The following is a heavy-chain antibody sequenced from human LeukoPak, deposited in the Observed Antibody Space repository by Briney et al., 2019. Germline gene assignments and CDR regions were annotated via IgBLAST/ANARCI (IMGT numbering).Heavy chain of an antibody. J-gene: IGHJ5*02. D-gene: IGHD3-3*01. V-gene: IGHV1-46*01. CDR3: AGTLDSIFQRIDP. CDR1: GYTFTSYY. CDR2: INPSGGST. Sequence: GASVKVSCTASGYTFTSYYMHWVRQAPGQGLEWMGIINPSGGSTSYAQKFQGRVTMTRDTSTSTVYMELSSLRSEDTAVYYCAGTLDSIFQRIDPWGQGTLVTVSS.